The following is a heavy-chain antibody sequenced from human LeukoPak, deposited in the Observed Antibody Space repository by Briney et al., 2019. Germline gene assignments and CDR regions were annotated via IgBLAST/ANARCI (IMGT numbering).Heavy chain of an antibody. CDR3: AKDSSSGYDWFDY. V-gene: IGHV3-23*01. J-gene: IGHJ4*02. CDR2: ISGSGGST. CDR1: GFTFSSYA. Sequence: GGTLRLSCAASGFTFSSYAMSWVRQAPGKGLEWVSAISGSGGSTYYADSVKGRFTISRDNSKNTLYLQMNSLRAEDTAVYYCAKDSSSGYDWFDYWGQGTLVTVSS. D-gene: IGHD5-12*01.